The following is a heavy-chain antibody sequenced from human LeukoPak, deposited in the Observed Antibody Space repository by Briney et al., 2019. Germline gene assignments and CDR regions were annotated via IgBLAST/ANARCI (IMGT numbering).Heavy chain of an antibody. CDR2: IYYSGST. CDR3: ARLTLTHDAFDI. D-gene: IGHD3-9*01. J-gene: IGHJ3*02. Sequence: SETLSLTCTVSGGSISSRSYYWAWIRQPPGKGLEWIGSIYYSGSTYYNPSLKSRVTISVDTSKNQFSLKLSSVTAADTAVYYCARLTLTHDAFDIWGQGTMVTVSS. CDR1: GGSISSRSYY. V-gene: IGHV4-39*01.